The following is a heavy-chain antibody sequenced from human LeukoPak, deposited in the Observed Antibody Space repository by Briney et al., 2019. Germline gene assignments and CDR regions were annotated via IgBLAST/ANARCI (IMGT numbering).Heavy chain of an antibody. V-gene: IGHV4-59*01. CDR2: IYYNGNA. J-gene: IGHJ4*02. Sequence: SETLSLTCTVSGGSIANYYWSWIRQPPGKGLEWIAYIYYNGNADYNPSLKSRVTISVDTSKNQFSLKLSSVTAADTAMYYCARVVRAAGLDSWGQGTPVTVSS. D-gene: IGHD6-13*01. CDR3: ARVVRAAGLDS. CDR1: GGSIANYY.